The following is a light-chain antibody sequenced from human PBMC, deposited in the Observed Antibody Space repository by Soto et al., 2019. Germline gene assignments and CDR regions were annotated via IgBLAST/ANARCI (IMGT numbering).Light chain of an antibody. CDR3: CSHAGSFSKV. CDR1: SSDVGAYNH. Sequence: QSALPQPRSVSGSPGQSVTISCTGTSSDVGAYNHVSWYQQHPGKVPKLIINEVSERPSGVPDRFSGSKSGNTASLTIFGLQAEDEAEYYCCSHAGSFSKVFGGGTQLTGL. CDR2: EVS. V-gene: IGLV2-11*01. J-gene: IGLJ3*02.